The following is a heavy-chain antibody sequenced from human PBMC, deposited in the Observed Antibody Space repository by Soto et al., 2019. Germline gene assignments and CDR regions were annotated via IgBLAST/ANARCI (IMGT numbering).Heavy chain of an antibody. V-gene: IGHV4-59*01. CDR1: GFTFDDYG. D-gene: IGHD2-21*02. CDR2: MYNTGST. Sequence: PGGSLRLSCAASGFTFDDYGMSWIRQPPGKGLEWIGYMYNTGSTVYNPSFKSRVTISVDTSKNQFSLKLNSVTAADTAVYYCARDLWGYCGTDCYPLDVWGQGTTVTVSS. CDR3: ARDLWGYCGTDCYPLDV. J-gene: IGHJ6*02.